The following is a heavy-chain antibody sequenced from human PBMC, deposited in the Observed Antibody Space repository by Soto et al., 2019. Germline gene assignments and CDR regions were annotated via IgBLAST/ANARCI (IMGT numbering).Heavy chain of an antibody. J-gene: IGHJ6*02. D-gene: IGHD6-19*01. V-gene: IGHV1-69*13. CDR1: GGTFSSYA. Sequence: ASVKVSCKASGGTFSSYAISWVRQAPGQGLEWMGGIIPIFGTANYAQKFQGRVTITADESTSTAYMELSSLRSEDTAVYYCARYFWGIAVAGPYYYYGMDVWGQGTTVTVSS. CDR3: ARYFWGIAVAGPYYYYGMDV. CDR2: IIPIFGTA.